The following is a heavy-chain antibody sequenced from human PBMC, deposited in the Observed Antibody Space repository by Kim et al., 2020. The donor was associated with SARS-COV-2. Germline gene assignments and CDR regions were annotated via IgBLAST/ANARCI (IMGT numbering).Heavy chain of an antibody. CDR2: ISGSGGST. D-gene: IGHD3-9*01. CDR3: AKLPLRYFERVFAYFDY. CDR1: GFTFSSYA. J-gene: IGHJ4*02. Sequence: GGSLRLSCAASGFTFSSYAMSWVRQAPGKGLEWVSAISGSGGSTYYADSVKGRFTISRDNSKNTLYLQMNSLRAEDTAVYYCAKLPLRYFERVFAYFDYWGQGTLVTVSS. V-gene: IGHV3-23*01.